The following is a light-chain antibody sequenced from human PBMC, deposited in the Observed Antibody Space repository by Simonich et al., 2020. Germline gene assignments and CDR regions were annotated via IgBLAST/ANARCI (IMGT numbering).Light chain of an antibody. CDR3: SSYAGSNNYVV. CDR2: EVS. J-gene: IGLJ2*01. Sequence: QSALTQPPSASGSPGQSVTISCTGTSSAVGGYKYVSWYQKHPGKAPKLMIYEVSKRPSGVPDRFSGSKSGNTSSLTVSGLQAEDEADYYCSSYAGSNNYVVFGGGTKLTVL. V-gene: IGLV2-8*01. CDR1: SSAVGGYKY.